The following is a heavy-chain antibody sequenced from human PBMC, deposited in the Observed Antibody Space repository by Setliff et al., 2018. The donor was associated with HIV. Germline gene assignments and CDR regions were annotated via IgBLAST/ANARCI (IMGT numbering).Heavy chain of an antibody. D-gene: IGHD3-16*01. CDR1: GYTFPDYY. CDR3: AWGTQRPIDS. J-gene: IGHJ4*02. V-gene: IGHV1-69-2*01. CDR2: VDPDRGDT. Sequence: VKVSCKVSGYTFPDYYIQWVRQAPGKGLEWMGLVDPDRGDTVYAEKFQGRVTITADRSIDIAYMKLSSLTSEDTAMYFCAWGTQRPIDSWGQGTLVTVSS.